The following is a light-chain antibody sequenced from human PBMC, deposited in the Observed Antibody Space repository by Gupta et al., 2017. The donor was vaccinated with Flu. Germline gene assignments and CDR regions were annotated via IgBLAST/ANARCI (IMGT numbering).Light chain of an antibody. CDR3: QQYFSTSPIT. V-gene: IGKV4-1*01. J-gene: IGKJ5*01. CDR1: QNVLYRSENKNY. Sequence: DIVMTQSPDTLDASLGERATINCKSSQNVLYRSENKNYIAWYQQKPGQPPKLLISWASTREAGVPDRFRGSGCGTDXPLTISXRQAEAVRVYFCQQYFSTSPITFGXGTRLEIK. CDR2: WAS.